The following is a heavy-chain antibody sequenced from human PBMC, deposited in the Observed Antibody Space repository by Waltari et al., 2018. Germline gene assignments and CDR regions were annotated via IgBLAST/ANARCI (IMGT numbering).Heavy chain of an antibody. CDR3: ARDRAPAYCSSTSCYYYYYYMDV. J-gene: IGHJ6*03. V-gene: IGHV3-7*01. CDR2: IKQDGSEK. CDR1: GFTFSSYW. Sequence: EVQLVESGGGLVQPGGSLRLSCAASGFTFSSYWMSWVRQAPGKGLEWVANIKQDGSEKYYVDSVKGRFTISRDNAKNSLYLQMNSLRAEDTAVYYCARDRAPAYCSSTSCYYYYYYMDVWGKGTTVTVSS. D-gene: IGHD2-2*01.